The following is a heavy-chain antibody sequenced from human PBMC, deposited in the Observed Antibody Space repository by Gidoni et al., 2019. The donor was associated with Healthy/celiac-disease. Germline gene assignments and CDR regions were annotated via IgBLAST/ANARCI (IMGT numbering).Heavy chain of an antibody. CDR3: ARDRRRWLQLGYGMDV. CDR1: GFTFSSYA. Sequence: QVQLVESGGGVVQPGRSLRLSCAASGFTFSSYAMHWVRQAPGKGLEWVAVISYDGSNKYYADSMKGRFTISRDNSKNTLYLQMNSLRAEDTAVYYCARDRRRWLQLGYGMDVWGQGTTVTVSS. CDR2: ISYDGSNK. V-gene: IGHV3-30-3*01. J-gene: IGHJ6*02. D-gene: IGHD5-12*01.